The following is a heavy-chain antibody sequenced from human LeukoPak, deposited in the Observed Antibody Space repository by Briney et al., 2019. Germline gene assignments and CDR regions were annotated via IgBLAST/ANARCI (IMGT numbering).Heavy chain of an antibody. CDR1: GFTFSSYA. J-gene: IGHJ4*02. D-gene: IGHD3-22*01. Sequence: GGSLRLSCAASGFTFSSYAMSWVRQAPGKGLEWVSGISGSGDNTYYADSVKGRFTISRDNPKNTLYVQVNSLGTEDTAAYYCAKGSYYDSSGSFYFDYWGQGTLVTVTS. CDR2: ISGSGDNT. CDR3: AKGSYYDSSGSFYFDY. V-gene: IGHV3-23*01.